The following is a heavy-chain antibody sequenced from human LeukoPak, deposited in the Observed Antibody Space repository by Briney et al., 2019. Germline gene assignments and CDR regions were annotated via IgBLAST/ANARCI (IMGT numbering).Heavy chain of an antibody. J-gene: IGHJ4*02. CDR1: GFTFSSYG. D-gene: IGHD3-10*01. V-gene: IGHV3-30*02. CDR3: AKDRSMVFPNPDY. Sequence: GGSLRLSCAASGFTFSSYGMHWVRQAPGKGLEGGAFIRYDGSNKYYADSVKGRFTISRDNSKNTLYLQMNSLTAEDTAVYYCAKDRSMVFPNPDYWGQETLVTVSS. CDR2: IRYDGSNK.